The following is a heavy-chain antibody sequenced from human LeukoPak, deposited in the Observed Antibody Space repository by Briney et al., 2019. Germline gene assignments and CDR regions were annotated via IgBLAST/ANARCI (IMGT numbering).Heavy chain of an antibody. CDR1: GFTFSSYA. D-gene: IGHD3-10*01. V-gene: IGHV3-23*01. Sequence: GGSLRLSCAASGFTFSSYAMSWVRQAPGKGLEWVSAISGSGGSTYYEDSVKGRFTISRDNSKNTLYLQMNSLRAEDTAVYYCAKDRIWFGELTSFDYWGQGTLVTVSS. CDR2: ISGSGGST. J-gene: IGHJ4*02. CDR3: AKDRIWFGELTSFDY.